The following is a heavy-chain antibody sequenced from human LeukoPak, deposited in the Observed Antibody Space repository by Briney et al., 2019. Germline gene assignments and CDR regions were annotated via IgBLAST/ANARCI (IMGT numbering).Heavy chain of an antibody. J-gene: IGHJ4*02. CDR2: IKSKTDGGTT. Sequence: GGSLRLSCAASGFTLSNAWMSWVRQAPGKGLEWVGRIKSKTDGGTTDYAAPVKGRFTISRDDSKNTLYLQMNSLKTEDTAVYYCTTSTQYGDYPDYWGQGALVTVSS. D-gene: IGHD4-17*01. CDR3: TTSTQYGDYPDY. V-gene: IGHV3-15*01. CDR1: GFTLSNAW.